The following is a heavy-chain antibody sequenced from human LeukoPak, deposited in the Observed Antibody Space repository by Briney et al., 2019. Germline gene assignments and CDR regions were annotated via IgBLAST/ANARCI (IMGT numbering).Heavy chain of an antibody. V-gene: IGHV5-10-1*01. CDR3: ATGASKVTTDFANY. D-gene: IGHD4-17*01. CDR2: IDPSDSYT. J-gene: IGHJ1*01. CDR1: GYSFTNYW. Sequence: GESLTISCKGSGYSFTNYWISWVRQMPGKGLEWMGRIDPSDSYTKYSPSFEGHVTISVDKSISTVFLQWNSLKASDSAMYYCATGASKVTTDFANYWGQGTQVAVSS.